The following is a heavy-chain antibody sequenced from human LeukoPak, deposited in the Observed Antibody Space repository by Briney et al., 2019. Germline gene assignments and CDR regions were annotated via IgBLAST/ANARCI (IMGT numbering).Heavy chain of an antibody. V-gene: IGHV4-59*08. J-gene: IGHJ6*02. CDR2: IYYSGST. D-gene: IGHD2-2*02. CDR3: ARHIVVPAAIPYYYYYGMDV. CDR1: GGSISSYY. Sequence: PSETLSLTCTVSGGSISSYYWSWIRQPPGKGLEWIGYIYYSGSTNYNPSLKSRVTISVDTSKNQFSLKLSSVTAADTAVYYCARHIVVPAAIPYYYYYGMDVWGQGTTVTVSS.